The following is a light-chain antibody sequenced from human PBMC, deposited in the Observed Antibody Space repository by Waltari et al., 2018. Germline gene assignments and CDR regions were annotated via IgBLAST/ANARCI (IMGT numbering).Light chain of an antibody. CDR2: DVS. CDR1: SSDVGDFKY. CDR3: CSYAATYTLL. J-gene: IGLJ3*02. V-gene: IGLV2-11*01. Sequence: QSALTQPRPVSGSPGQSVTISCTGTSSDVGDFKYVSWYQQHPGRAPKLLIYDVSQRTAGVPDRFAGSKSHNTASLTISGLQAEDEADYYCCSYAATYTLLFGGRTKLTDL.